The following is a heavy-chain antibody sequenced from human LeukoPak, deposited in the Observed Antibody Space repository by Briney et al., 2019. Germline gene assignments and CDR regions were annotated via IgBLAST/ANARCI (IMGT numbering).Heavy chain of an antibody. V-gene: IGHV3-7*01. CDR3: AKCRDTSCNDAFDV. J-gene: IGHJ3*01. D-gene: IGHD2-2*01. Sequence: GGSLRPSCAATGFRFSSYWMSWVRQAPGKGLEWVANIKPDGSDRNYVDSVKGRFTISRDNAKNSLYLQMNSLRDEDTGAYYCAKCRDTSCNDAFDVWGQGTTVIVSS. CDR2: IKPDGSDR. CDR1: GFRFSSYW.